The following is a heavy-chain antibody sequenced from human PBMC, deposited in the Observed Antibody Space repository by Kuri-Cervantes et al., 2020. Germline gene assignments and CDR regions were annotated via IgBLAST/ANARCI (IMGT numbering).Heavy chain of an antibody. CDR2: FDPEDGET. Sequence: ASVKVSCKVSGYTLTELSMHWVRQAPGKGLEWMGGFDPEDGETIYAQKFQGRVTMTEDTSTDTAYMELSSLRSEDTAVYYCASMTGLEIGLDYWGQGTLVTVSS. V-gene: IGHV1-24*01. D-gene: IGHD1-1*01. CDR1: GYTLTELS. J-gene: IGHJ4*02. CDR3: ASMTGLEIGLDY.